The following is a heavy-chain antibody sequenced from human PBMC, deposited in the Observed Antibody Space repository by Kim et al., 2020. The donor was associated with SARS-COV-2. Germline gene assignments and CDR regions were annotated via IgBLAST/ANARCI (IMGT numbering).Heavy chain of an antibody. CDR1: GGSISSGGYS. D-gene: IGHD3-10*01. CDR2: IYHSGST. Sequence: SETLSLTCAVSGGSISSGGYSWSWIRQPPGKGLEWIGYIYHSGSTYYNPSLKSRVTISVDRSKNQFSLKLSSVTAADTAVYYCARATYYYGSGSYPDAFDIWGQGTMVTVSS. J-gene: IGHJ3*02. CDR3: ARATYYYGSGSYPDAFDI. V-gene: IGHV4-30-2*01.